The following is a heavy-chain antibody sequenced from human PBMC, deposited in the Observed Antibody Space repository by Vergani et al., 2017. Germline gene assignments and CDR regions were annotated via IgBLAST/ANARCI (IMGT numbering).Heavy chain of an antibody. D-gene: IGHD3-9*01. J-gene: IGHJ6*01. CDR1: GYSFINYG. CDR3: AREWFYDNIRGSCRLPSYCGRGV. V-gene: IGHV1-18*01. CDR2: VSPYNGNT. Sequence: QSQLVQSGDEVKKPGAPVKVSCKTSGYSFINYGISWVRQAPGQGLEWLGWVSPYNGNTNSGQKIQGRVTMTTDTSTKTAYMQLRSLTFDDTAVYYCAREWFYDNIRGSCRLPSYCGRGVWGQGTKVAVAS.